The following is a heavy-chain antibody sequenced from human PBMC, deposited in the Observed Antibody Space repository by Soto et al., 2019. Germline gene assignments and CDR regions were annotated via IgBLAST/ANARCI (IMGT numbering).Heavy chain of an antibody. Sequence: SDTLSHTCTVSSGSMSTSSYYWGWIRQPPGKGLEWIGSIYYSGSTYYNPSLKSRVTISVDTSKNQFSLKLSSVTAADTAVYYCARLKPRLPYWGQGTLVTVSS. CDR1: SGSMSTSSYY. J-gene: IGHJ4*02. V-gene: IGHV4-39*01. CDR2: IYYSGST. CDR3: ARLKPRLPY.